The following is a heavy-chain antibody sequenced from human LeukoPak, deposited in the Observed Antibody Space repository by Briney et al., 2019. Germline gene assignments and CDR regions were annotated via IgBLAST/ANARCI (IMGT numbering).Heavy chain of an antibody. CDR1: GDSVSSNGVA. V-gene: IGHV6-1*01. CDR3: TRGRNSAFDY. J-gene: IGHJ4*02. Sequence: SQTLSLTCVISGDSVSSNGVAWNWVRQSPPRGLEWLGRTYYGSKWSNDYALSVKSRITINPDTSKNQFSLQLNSVTPEDTAVYYCTRGRNSAFDYWGQGTLVTVSS. D-gene: IGHD1-14*01. CDR2: TYYGSKWSN.